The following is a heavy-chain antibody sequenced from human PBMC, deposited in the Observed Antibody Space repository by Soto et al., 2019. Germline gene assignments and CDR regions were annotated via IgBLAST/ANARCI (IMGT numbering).Heavy chain of an antibody. CDR3: AKGRYIVVVPAADMYYFDY. D-gene: IGHD2-2*01. Sequence: QVQLVESGGGVVQPGRSLRLSCAASGFTFSSYGMHWVRQAPGKGLEWVAVISYDGSNKYYADSVKGRFTISRDNSKNTLYLQMNSLRAEDTAVYYCAKGRYIVVVPAADMYYFDYWGQETLVTVSS. V-gene: IGHV3-30*18. CDR2: ISYDGSNK. CDR1: GFTFSSYG. J-gene: IGHJ4*02.